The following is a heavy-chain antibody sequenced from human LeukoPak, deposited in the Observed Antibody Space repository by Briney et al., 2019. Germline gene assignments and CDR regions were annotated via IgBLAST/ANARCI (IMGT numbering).Heavy chain of an antibody. D-gene: IGHD6-13*01. Sequence: SETLSLTCSVSGGSIINVHWNWLGPPPGKGLEWIGYIYYTGNMLYSPPLKSRVTISVDTSKNQFSLKLKSVTAADTAVYYCARGGDRSSWSIDSWGQGTLVTVSS. J-gene: IGHJ4*02. CDR3: ARGGDRSSWSIDS. CDR1: GGSIINVH. CDR2: IYYTGNM. V-gene: IGHV4-59*12.